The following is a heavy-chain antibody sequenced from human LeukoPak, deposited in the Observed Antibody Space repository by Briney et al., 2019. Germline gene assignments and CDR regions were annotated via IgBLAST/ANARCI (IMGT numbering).Heavy chain of an antibody. Sequence: PSETLSLTCTVSGGSISSSSYYWGWIRQPPGKGLEWIGSIYYSGSTYYNPSLKSRVTISVDTSKNQFSLKLSSVTAADTAVYYCARKNSSGYTFDPWGQGTLVTVSS. J-gene: IGHJ5*02. CDR3: ARKNSSGYTFDP. V-gene: IGHV4-39*01. CDR1: GGSISSSSYY. CDR2: IYYSGST. D-gene: IGHD6-19*01.